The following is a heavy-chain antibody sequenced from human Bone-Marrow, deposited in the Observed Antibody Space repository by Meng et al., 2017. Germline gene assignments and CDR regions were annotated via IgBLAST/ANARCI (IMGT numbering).Heavy chain of an antibody. V-gene: IGHV3-48*03. CDR2: ISSSGSTI. J-gene: IGHJ6*02. CDR3: ARDLLTMVRGVIPPPLYYYYYGMDV. CDR1: GFTFSSYE. Sequence: GESLKISCAASGFTFSSYEMNWVRQAPGKGLEWVSYISSSGSTIYYADSVKGRFTISRDNAKNSLYLQMNSLRAEDTAVYYCARDLLTMVRGVIPPPLYYYYYGMDVWGQGTTVTVSS. D-gene: IGHD3-10*01.